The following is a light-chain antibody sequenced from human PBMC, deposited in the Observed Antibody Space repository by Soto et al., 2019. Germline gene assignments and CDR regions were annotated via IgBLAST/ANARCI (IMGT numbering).Light chain of an antibody. J-gene: IGLJ1*01. Sequence: SALTQPPSVSGAPGQRVTISCTGSSSNIGTGYDVHWYQQFPGTAPKLLIYGNSNRPSGVPDRFSGSKSGTSASLAITGLQAEDEADYYCQSYDSSLSSYVFGTGTKVTVL. CDR1: SSNIGTGYD. CDR2: GNS. V-gene: IGLV1-40*01. CDR3: QSYDSSLSSYV.